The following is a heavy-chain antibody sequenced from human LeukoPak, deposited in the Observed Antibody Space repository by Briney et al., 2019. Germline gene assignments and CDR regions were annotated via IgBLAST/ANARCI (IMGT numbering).Heavy chain of an antibody. V-gene: IGHV3-23*01. CDR3: ARAQDYYDSSGPNRNDAFDI. Sequence: GGSLRLSCAASGFTFSGHSMTWVRQTPGKGLEWVSVIFGNGVKTYYADSLKGRFTISRDNSKSTLYLQMNSLRSEDTAVYYCARAQDYYDSSGPNRNDAFDIWGQGTMVTVSS. CDR2: IFGNGVKT. D-gene: IGHD3-22*01. J-gene: IGHJ3*02. CDR1: GFTFSGHS.